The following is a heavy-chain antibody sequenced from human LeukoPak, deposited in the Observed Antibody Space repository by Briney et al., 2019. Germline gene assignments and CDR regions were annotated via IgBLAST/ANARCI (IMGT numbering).Heavy chain of an antibody. CDR2: IWFDGSEQ. J-gene: IGHJ1*01. CDR1: GFTFSDYW. D-gene: IGHD3-16*02. CDR3: AREGDSRWGELSP. Sequence: GGSLRLSCVASGFTFSDYWMTWVRQAPGKGLEWVAVIWFDGSEQYYADSVKGRFIISRDNSKSTSNLQLNSLRAEDTAVYYCAREGDSRWGELSPWGQGTLVTVSS. V-gene: IGHV3-33*08.